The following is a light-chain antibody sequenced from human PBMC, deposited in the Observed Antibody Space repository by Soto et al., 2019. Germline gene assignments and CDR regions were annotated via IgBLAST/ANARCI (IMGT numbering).Light chain of an antibody. Sequence: EILITPAPATLSRSPGDGATLSCRASQYISTCLAWYQHRPGQAPRLLIYHTSIRATGIPARFSASGSGTDFTLTISDVQPEDFALYYCQQRQSWPRTFGQGTKVDI. J-gene: IGKJ1*01. CDR3: QQRQSWPRT. CDR2: HTS. CDR1: QYISTC. V-gene: IGKV3-11*01.